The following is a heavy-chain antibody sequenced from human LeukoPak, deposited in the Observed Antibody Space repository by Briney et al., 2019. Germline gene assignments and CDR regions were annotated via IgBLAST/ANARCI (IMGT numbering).Heavy chain of an antibody. V-gene: IGHV3-30*04. J-gene: IGHJ4*02. CDR1: GFTFSSYA. Sequence: PGGSLRLSCAASGFTFSSYAMHWVRQAPGKGLEWVAVISYDGSNKYYADSVKGRFTISRDNSKNTLYLQMNSLRAEDTAVYYCASEHRWIQLRHYFDYWGQGTLVTVSS. D-gene: IGHD5-18*01. CDR3: ASEHRWIQLRHYFDY. CDR2: ISYDGSNK.